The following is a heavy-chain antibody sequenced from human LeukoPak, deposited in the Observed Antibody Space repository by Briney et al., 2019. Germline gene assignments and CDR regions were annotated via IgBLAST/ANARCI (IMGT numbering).Heavy chain of an antibody. V-gene: IGHV4-38-2*01. CDR2: IHHSGSI. CDR3: ARAFGVVIYFDY. D-gene: IGHD3-3*01. CDR1: GFTFSSYE. J-gene: IGHJ4*02. Sequence: PGGSLRLSCAASGFTFSSYEMNWVRQAPGKGLEWIGSIHHSGSIYNNPSLKSRVTISVDTSKSQFSLKLSSVTAADTAVYYCARAFGVVIYFDYWGQGTLVTVSS.